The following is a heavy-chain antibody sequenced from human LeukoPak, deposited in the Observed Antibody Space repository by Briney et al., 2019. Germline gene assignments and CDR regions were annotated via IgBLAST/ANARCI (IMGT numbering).Heavy chain of an antibody. CDR1: GFTFRNYW. CDR3: ARGTIVGAVDY. Sequence: GGSLRLSCATSGFTFRNYWMTWVRQAPGKGLEWVANIKQDGSEKYYLDSVQGRFTISRDNARNSLYLQMNSLRGDDTAVYYCARGTIVGAVDYWGQGTLVTVSS. CDR2: IKQDGSEK. D-gene: IGHD1-26*01. J-gene: IGHJ4*02. V-gene: IGHV3-7*05.